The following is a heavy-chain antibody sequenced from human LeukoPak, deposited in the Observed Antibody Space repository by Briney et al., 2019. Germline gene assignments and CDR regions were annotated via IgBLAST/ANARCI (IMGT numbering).Heavy chain of an antibody. CDR3: ARGGSGSYFSWLDP. CDR1: GYTFTGYY. CDR2: INPNSGGT. J-gene: IGHJ5*02. V-gene: IGHV1-2*06. Sequence: ASVKVSCKASGYTFTGYYMHWVRQAPGQGLEWMGRINPNSGGTNYAQKFQGRVTITRDTSISTAYMELSRLRSDDTAVYYCARGGSGSYFSWLDPWGQGTLVTVSS. D-gene: IGHD3-10*01.